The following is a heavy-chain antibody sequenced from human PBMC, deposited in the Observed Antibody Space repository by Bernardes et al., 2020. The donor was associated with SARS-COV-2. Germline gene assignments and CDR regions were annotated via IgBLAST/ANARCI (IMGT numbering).Heavy chain of an antibody. V-gene: IGHV3-33*01. CDR2: IWYDGSNQ. J-gene: IGHJ6*01. D-gene: IGHD3-22*01. CDR3: AREGPSYDSSGYYYPIYYYYYGMDV. Sequence: GGSLRLSCAASGFTFSSYGMHWVRQAPGTGLEWVAVIWYDGSNQYYADSVKGRFTISRDNSKNTLYLQMNSLRAEDTAVYYCAREGPSYDSSGYYYPIYYYYYGMDV. CDR1: GFTFSSYG.